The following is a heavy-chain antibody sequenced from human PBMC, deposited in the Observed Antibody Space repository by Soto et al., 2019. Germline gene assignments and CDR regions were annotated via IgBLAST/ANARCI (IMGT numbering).Heavy chain of an antibody. Sequence: PSETLSLTCTVSGGSVSSGSFYWSWIRRPPGKGLEWIGYFYDSGSTNYNPSLRSRVTMSVDTSKNQFSLKLSSVTAADTAVYYCAASAPPATNYYYAMDVWGQGTTVTLSS. CDR1: GGSVSSGSFY. D-gene: IGHD5-12*01. V-gene: IGHV4-61*01. J-gene: IGHJ6*02. CDR2: FYDSGST. CDR3: AASAPPATNYYYAMDV.